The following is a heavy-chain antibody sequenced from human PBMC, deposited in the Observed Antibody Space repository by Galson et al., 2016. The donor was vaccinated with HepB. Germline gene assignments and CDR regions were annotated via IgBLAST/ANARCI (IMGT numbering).Heavy chain of an antibody. CDR2: ITSSSSLI. Sequence: SLRLSCAVFGFNLNSYSMNRVRQAPGKGLEWISYITSSSSLIFYPDSVKGRFTISRDNARNSLYLQMNILRDEDTAVYYCARVVYGSGSYYRFYDYWGQGTLVTVSS. CDR1: GFNLNSYS. CDR3: ARVVYGSGSYYRFYDY. V-gene: IGHV3-48*02. J-gene: IGHJ4*02. D-gene: IGHD3-10*01.